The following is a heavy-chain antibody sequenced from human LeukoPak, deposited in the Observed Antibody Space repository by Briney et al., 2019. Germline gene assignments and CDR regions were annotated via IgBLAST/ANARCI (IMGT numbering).Heavy chain of an antibody. V-gene: IGHV1-18*01. J-gene: IGHJ4*02. D-gene: IGHD1-1*01. Sequence: ASVKVSCKASGYTFTSYGISWVRQAPGQGLEWMGWISAYNGNTNYAQKLHGRVTMTTDTSTSTAYMELRSLRSDDTAVYYCAXXXXXXXYXGSQNVPFDYWGQGTLVTVSS. CDR3: AXXXXXXXYXGSQNVPFDY. CDR1: GYTFTSYG. CDR2: ISAYNGNT.